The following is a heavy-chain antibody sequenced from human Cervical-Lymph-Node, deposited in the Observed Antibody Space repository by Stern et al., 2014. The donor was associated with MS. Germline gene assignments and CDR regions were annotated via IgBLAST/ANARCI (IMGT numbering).Heavy chain of an antibody. CDR2: IYTSGST. D-gene: IGHD4-17*01. V-gene: IGHV4-61*02. CDR1: GGSISSGSYY. Sequence: QLQLQESGPGLVKPSQTLSLTCTVSGGSISSGSYYWSWIRQPAGKGLEWIGGIYTSGSTNYNPSLKSRVTISVATSKNQFSLKLSSVTAADTAVYYCASLGYGDYVNYWGQGTLVTVSS. CDR3: ASLGYGDYVNY. J-gene: IGHJ4*02.